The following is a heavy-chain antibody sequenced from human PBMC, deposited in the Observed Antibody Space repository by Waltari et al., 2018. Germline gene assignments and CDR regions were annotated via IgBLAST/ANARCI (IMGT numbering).Heavy chain of an antibody. Sequence: EVQLLESGGGLVQPGGSLSLSCAASGFTFSSYAMSGGGQAPGKGLEWVSAISGSGGSTYYADSVKGRFTISRDNSKNTLYLQMNSLRAEDTAVYYCAKVLEWELLPVYFDYWGQGTLVTVSS. J-gene: IGHJ4*02. D-gene: IGHD1-26*01. V-gene: IGHV3-23*01. CDR3: AKVLEWELLPVYFDY. CDR1: GFTFSSYA. CDR2: ISGSGGST.